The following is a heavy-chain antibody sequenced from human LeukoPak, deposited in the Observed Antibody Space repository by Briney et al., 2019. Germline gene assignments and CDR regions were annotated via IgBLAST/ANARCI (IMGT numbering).Heavy chain of an antibody. CDR1: GFTVSNYY. Sequence: PGRCLSLSCAPAGFTVSNYYMSWGSHAAREGRGWVSSISSSGSTTYYAESVKGPFTISRDNANNSLYLQMDSLSADDTAVYFCARYRSQLVLLSVTSDYWGQGTLVTVSS. CDR3: ARYRSQLVLLSVTSDY. CDR2: ISSSGSTT. D-gene: IGHD6-6*01. J-gene: IGHJ4*02. V-gene: IGHV3-11*04.